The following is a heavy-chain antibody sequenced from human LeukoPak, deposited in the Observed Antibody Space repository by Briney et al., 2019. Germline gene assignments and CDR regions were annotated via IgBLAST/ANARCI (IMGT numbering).Heavy chain of an antibody. CDR3: ATVEVMGYFQH. CDR2: INPSGGST. D-gene: IGHD2-8*01. J-gene: IGHJ1*01. V-gene: IGHV1-46*01. Sequence: ASVKVSCRASGYTFTSYYMHWVRQAPGQGLEWMGIINPSGGSTSYAQKFQGRVTMAEDTSTDTAYMELSSLRSEDTAVYYCATVEVMGYFQHWGQGTLVTVSS. CDR1: GYTFTSYY.